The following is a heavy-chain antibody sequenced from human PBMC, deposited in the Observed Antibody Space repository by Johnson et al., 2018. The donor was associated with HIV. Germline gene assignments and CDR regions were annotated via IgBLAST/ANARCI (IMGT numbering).Heavy chain of an antibody. V-gene: IGHV3-11*01. D-gene: IGHD3-3*01. J-gene: IGHJ3*02. CDR2: ISGSGGST. CDR1: GFIFSDYY. Sequence: HVQLVESGGGLVKPGGSLRLSCAASGFIFSDYYMSWIRQAPGKGLEWVSYISGSGGSTYYADSVKGRFTISRDNSKNTLYLQMNSLRAEDTAVYYCAKDQTYNFWSGYYGGDAFDILGQGTMVTVSS. CDR3: AKDQTYNFWSGYYGGDAFDI.